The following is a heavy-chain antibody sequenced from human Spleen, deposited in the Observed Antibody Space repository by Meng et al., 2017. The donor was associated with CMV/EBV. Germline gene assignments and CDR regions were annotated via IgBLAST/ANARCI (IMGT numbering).Heavy chain of an antibody. CDR2: IYYGGST. V-gene: IGHV4-38-2*02. Sequence: SETLSLTCTVSGYSISSGYFWGWIRQPPGKGLEWIGTIYYGGSTYYNPSLESRVTISVDTSKNQFSLKLSSVTAADTAVYYCAHGDYVDYWGQGTLVTVSS. CDR3: AHGDYVDY. J-gene: IGHJ4*02. CDR1: GYSISSGYF. D-gene: IGHD4-17*01.